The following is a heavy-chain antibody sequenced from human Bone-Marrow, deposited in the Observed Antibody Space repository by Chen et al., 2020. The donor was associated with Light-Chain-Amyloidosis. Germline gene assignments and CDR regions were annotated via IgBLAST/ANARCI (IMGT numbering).Heavy chain of an antibody. CDR1: GYTFPNYW. CDR3: ARRRDGYNFDY. CDR2: IYPDDSDA. D-gene: IGHD5-12*01. V-gene: IGHV5-51*01. J-gene: IGHJ4*02. Sequence: EVQLEQSGPEVKKPGESLKISCKGSGYTFPNYWIGWVRQMPGKGLECMGVIYPDDSDARYIPSFEGQVTISADKSIITAYLQWRSLKASDTAMYYCARRRDGYNFDYLGQGTLVTVSS.